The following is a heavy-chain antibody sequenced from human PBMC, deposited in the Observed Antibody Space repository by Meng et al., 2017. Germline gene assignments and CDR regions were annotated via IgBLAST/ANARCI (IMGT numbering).Heavy chain of an antibody. CDR1: GYTFTGYY. CDR2: INPNSGGT. J-gene: IGHJ4*02. V-gene: IGHV1-2*06. Sequence: QVQLEKCGAEVQEAGAAVKVSFKASGYTFTGYYMHWVRQAPGQGLEWMGRINPNSGGTNYAQKFQGRVTMTRDTSTSTVYMELSSLRSEDTAVYYCARSDTAMGSYYFDYWGQGTLVTVSS. D-gene: IGHD5-18*01. CDR3: ARSDTAMGSYYFDY.